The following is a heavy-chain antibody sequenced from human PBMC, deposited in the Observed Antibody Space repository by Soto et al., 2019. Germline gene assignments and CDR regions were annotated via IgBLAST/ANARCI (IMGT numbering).Heavy chain of an antibody. D-gene: IGHD1-1*01. V-gene: IGHV4-61*01. CDR3: ARVERGAATTVVDAFDI. CDR2: MSHSGGT. J-gene: IGHJ3*02. CDR1: GGFVSSGSYY. Sequence: SETLSLTCAVYGGFVSSGSYYWSWIRQPPGKGLEWIGEMSHSGGTHFNPSLKSRVTISVDTSKNQFSLKMSSVTAADSALYYCARVERGAATTVVDAFDIWGPGTMVTVSS.